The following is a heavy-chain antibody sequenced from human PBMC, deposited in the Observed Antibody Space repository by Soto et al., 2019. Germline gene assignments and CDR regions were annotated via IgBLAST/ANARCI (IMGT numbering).Heavy chain of an antibody. J-gene: IGHJ4*01. Sequence: GGSLRLSCAASGFTFSNYSMNWFRQAPGKGLEGVSYISSSSSTIYYADSVKGRFTISRDNAKNSLYLQMNSLRAEDTAVYYCARDSDDSSGYYLLGVYYFDYWG. D-gene: IGHD3-22*01. CDR3: ARDSDDSSGYYLLGVYYFDY. CDR1: GFTFSNYS. CDR2: ISSSSSTI. V-gene: IGHV3-48*01.